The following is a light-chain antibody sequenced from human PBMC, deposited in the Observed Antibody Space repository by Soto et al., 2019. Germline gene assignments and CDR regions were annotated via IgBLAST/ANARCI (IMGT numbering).Light chain of an antibody. V-gene: IGKV1-39*01. CDR2: AAS. CDR1: QSISSY. Sequence: DIHMTQSPVSLSASVGDRFTITCRASQSISSYLNWHQQKPGKAPKLLIYAASSLESGVPSRFSGSGSGTDFTLTISSLQPEDFETYYCQQSYSNPPTFGGGTKVDIK. CDR3: QQSYSNPPT. J-gene: IGKJ4*01.